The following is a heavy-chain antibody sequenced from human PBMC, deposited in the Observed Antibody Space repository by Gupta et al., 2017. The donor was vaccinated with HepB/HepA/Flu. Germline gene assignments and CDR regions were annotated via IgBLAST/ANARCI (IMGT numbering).Heavy chain of an antibody. V-gene: IGHV3-33*01. CDR2: IWYEGGNK. J-gene: IGHJ5*02. Sequence: QVQLVESGGGVVQPGRSLRLSCAATGFTFSNYVMHWVRQAPGKGLEWVAVIWYEGGNKYYAESVKGRFTISRDNSKNTLFLQMNSLRAEDTAVYYCARDRGCTSTSCYTWAGWFDPWGQGTLVTVSS. CDR3: ARDRGCTSTSCYTWAGWFDP. D-gene: IGHD2-2*02. CDR1: GFTFSNYV.